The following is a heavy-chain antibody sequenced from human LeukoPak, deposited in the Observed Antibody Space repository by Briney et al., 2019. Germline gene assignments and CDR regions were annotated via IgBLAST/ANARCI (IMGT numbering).Heavy chain of an antibody. J-gene: IGHJ4*02. D-gene: IGHD5-24*01. V-gene: IGHV3-30*01. CDR3: TRDAYNFNDFDY. CDR2: VSSHGNDV. Sequence: PGGSLRLSCAVPEFTFSHFAMHWVRQAPGKGLEWVAVVSSHGNDVYYADSVKGRFTISRDNSKNTLYLQIDSLRAEDTAIYYCTRDAYNFNDFDYWGQGTLVTVSS. CDR1: EFTFSHFA.